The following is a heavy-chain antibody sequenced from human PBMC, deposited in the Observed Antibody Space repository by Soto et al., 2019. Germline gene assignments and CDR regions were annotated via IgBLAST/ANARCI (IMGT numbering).Heavy chain of an antibody. CDR3: ARHLTYCSAGSCYSDFPYYGMDV. Sequence: SETLSLTCTVSGGSISSSSYYWGWIRQPPGKGLEWIGSIFYRGSTYYNPALKNRVTISVDTSKNQLSLKLSSKTAAYTAVYYFARHLTYCSAGSCYSDFPYYGMDVWGQGTTVT. V-gene: IGHV4-39*01. J-gene: IGHJ6*02. CDR2: IFYRGST. CDR1: GGSISSSSYY. D-gene: IGHD2-15*01.